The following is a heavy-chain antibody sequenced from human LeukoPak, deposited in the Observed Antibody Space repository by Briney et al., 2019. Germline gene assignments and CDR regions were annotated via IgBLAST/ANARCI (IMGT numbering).Heavy chain of an antibody. CDR2: ITGSGDTI. V-gene: IGHV3-48*03. J-gene: IGHJ4*02. Sequence: GGSLRLSCAASGFTFSSYEMNWVRQAPGKRLEWVSYITGSGDTIYYADSVKGRFTISRDTAKNSLYLQMNSLRAEDTAVYYCARRFDHWGQGTLVTVSS. CDR3: ARRFDH. CDR1: GFTFSSYE.